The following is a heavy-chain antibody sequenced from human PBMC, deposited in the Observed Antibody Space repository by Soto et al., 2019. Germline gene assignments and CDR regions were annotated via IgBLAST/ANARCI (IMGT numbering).Heavy chain of an antibody. CDR2: IRSKAYGGTT. V-gene: IGHV3-49*03. Sequence: EVQLVESGGGLVQPGRSLRLSCTASGFTFGDYAMSWFRQAPGKGLEWVGFIRSKAYGGTTEYAASVKGRFTISRDDSKSIAYLQMNSLKTEDTAVYYCTRESGSGWSLPKYFQHWGQGTLVTVSS. D-gene: IGHD6-19*01. J-gene: IGHJ1*01. CDR3: TRESGSGWSLPKYFQH. CDR1: GFTFGDYA.